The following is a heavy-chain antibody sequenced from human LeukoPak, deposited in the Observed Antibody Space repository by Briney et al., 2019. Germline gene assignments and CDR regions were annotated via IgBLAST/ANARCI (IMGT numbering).Heavy chain of an antibody. Sequence: GETLRLSCAASGFTFSTYWMHWGRQTPGKGLVWVSRINTDGTSTNYADSVRGRFTVSRDNAKNTLYLQMNSLRAEDTAVYYCARPQGGTPRSHGMDVWGQGTPVTVSS. D-gene: IGHD2-15*01. J-gene: IGHJ6*02. CDR2: INTDGTST. CDR3: ARPQGGTPRSHGMDV. CDR1: GFTFSTYW. V-gene: IGHV3-74*01.